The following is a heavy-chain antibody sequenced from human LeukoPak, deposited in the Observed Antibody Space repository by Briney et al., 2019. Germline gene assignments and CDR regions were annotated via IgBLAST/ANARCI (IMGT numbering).Heavy chain of an antibody. CDR3: AKDRLANYCYYYMDV. D-gene: IGHD6-25*01. CDR2: ISGSGGST. J-gene: IGHJ6*03. Sequence: GGSLRLSCAASGFTFSSYAMSWVRQAPGKGLEWVSAISGSGGSTYYADSVKGRFTISRDNSKNTLYLQMNSLRAEDTAVYYCAKDRLANYCYYYMDVWGKGTTVTVSS. CDR1: GFTFSSYA. V-gene: IGHV3-23*01.